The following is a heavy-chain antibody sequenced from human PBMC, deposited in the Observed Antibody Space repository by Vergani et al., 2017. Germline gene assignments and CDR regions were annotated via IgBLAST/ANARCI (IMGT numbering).Heavy chain of an antibody. J-gene: IGHJ3*02. CDR3: ARDHRDYNNYPGTFDI. D-gene: IGHD5-24*01. V-gene: IGHV3-21*04. CDR2: ISSSSSYI. CDR1: GFTFSSYS. Sequence: EVQLVESGGGLVKPGGSLRLSCAASGFTFSSYSMNWVRQAPGKGLEWVSSISSSSSYIYYADSVKGRFPISRDNAKSSLFLQMDSLRAEDTAVYYCARDHRDYNNYPGTFDIWGQGSMVTVSS.